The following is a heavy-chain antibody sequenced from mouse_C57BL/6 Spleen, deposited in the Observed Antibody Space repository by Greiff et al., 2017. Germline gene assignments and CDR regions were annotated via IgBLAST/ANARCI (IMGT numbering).Heavy chain of an antibody. Sequence: QVQLQQSGAELVKPGASVKLSCKASGYTFTSYWMHWVKQRPGRGLEWIGRIDPNSGGTKYNEKFKSKATLTVDKPSSTAYMQLSSLTSEDSAVYYCASSSLRVLYWYFDVWGTGTTVTVSS. J-gene: IGHJ1*03. CDR3: ASSSLRVLYWYFDV. CDR1: GYTFTSYW. V-gene: IGHV1-72*01. CDR2: IDPNSGGT. D-gene: IGHD6-5*01.